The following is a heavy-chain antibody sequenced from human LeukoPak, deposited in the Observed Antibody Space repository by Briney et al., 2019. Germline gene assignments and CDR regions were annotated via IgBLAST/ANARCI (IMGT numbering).Heavy chain of an antibody. D-gene: IGHD4-17*01. Sequence: GGSLRLSCAASGFTFSSYAMSWVRQAPGKGLEWVSAISGSGGSTYYADSVKGRFTISRDNSKNTLYLQMNSLRAEDTAVYYCAKDPWATTVTTRKEYYYYYHMDVWGKGTTVTVSS. CDR3: AKDPWATTVTTRKEYYYYYHMDV. V-gene: IGHV3-23*01. CDR1: GFTFSSYA. J-gene: IGHJ6*03. CDR2: ISGSGGST.